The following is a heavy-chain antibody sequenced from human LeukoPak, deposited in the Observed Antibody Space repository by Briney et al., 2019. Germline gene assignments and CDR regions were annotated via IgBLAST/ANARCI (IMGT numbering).Heavy chain of an antibody. J-gene: IGHJ4*02. CDR2: IYYSGST. V-gene: IGHV4-39*02. D-gene: IGHD6-19*01. Sequence: SETLSLTCTVSGGSISSSSYYWGWIRQPPGKGLEWIGSIYYSGSTYYNPSLKSRVTISVDTSKNHFSLKLSSVTAADTAVYYCARLEAVAGILDYWGQGTLVTVSS. CDR1: GGSISSSSYY. CDR3: ARLEAVAGILDY.